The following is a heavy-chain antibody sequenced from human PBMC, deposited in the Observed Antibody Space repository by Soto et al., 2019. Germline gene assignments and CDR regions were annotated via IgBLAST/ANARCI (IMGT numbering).Heavy chain of an antibody. D-gene: IGHD3-3*01. V-gene: IGHV4-34*01. CDR3: AGGPRITIFGVAYYYYYGMDV. CDR2: INHSGST. Sequence: PSETLSLTCAVYGGSFSGYYWSWIRQPPGKGLEWIGEINHSGSTNYNPSLKSRVTISVDTSKNQFSLKLSSVTAADTAVYYCAGGPRITIFGVAYYYYYGMDVWGQGTTVTVSS. CDR1: GGSFSGYY. J-gene: IGHJ6*02.